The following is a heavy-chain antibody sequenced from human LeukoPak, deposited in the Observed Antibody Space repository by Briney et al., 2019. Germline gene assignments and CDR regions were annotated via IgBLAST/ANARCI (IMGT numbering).Heavy chain of an antibody. Sequence: GESLKISCKGSGYTFTNNWIIWVRQMPGTGLEWMGRIDPVDSHTDYNPSFQGHVTISVDKAINTVYLQWGSLEASDSAMYYCARGRGWVDYWGQGALVTVSS. V-gene: IGHV5-10-1*01. CDR2: IDPVDSHT. D-gene: IGHD6-19*01. CDR3: ARGRGWVDY. CDR1: GYTFTNNW. J-gene: IGHJ4*02.